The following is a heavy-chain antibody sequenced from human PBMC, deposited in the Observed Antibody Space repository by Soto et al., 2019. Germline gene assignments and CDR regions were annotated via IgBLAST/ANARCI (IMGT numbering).Heavy chain of an antibody. D-gene: IGHD6-19*01. CDR1: GFTFSSYG. Sequence: GGSLRLSCAASGFTFSSYGMHWVRQAPGKGLEWVAVISYDGSNKYYADSVKGRFTISRDNSKNTLYLQMNSLRAEDTAVYYCAKDLSSGWYWDFDYWGRGTLVTVSS. CDR2: ISYDGSNK. CDR3: AKDLSSGWYWDFDY. J-gene: IGHJ4*02. V-gene: IGHV3-30*18.